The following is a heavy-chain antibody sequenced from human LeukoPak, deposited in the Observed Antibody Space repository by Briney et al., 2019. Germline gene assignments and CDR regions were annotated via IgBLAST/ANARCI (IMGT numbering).Heavy chain of an antibody. J-gene: IGHJ6*02. CDR2: INPNSGGT. CDR1: GYTFTGYY. D-gene: IGHD2-2*01. V-gene: IGHV1-2*02. CDR3: ARAPPCSSTSCYRGYYYYGMDV. Sequence: ASVKVSCKASGYTFTGYYMHWVRQAPGQGLEWMGWINPNSGGTNYAQKFQGRVTMTRDTSISTAYMELSRLRSDDTAVYYCARAPPCSSTSCYRGYYYYGMDVWGQGTTVTVSS.